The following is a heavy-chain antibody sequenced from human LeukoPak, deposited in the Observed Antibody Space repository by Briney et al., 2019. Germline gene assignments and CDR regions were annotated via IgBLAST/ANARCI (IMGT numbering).Heavy chain of an antibody. D-gene: IGHD6-19*01. CDR3: AADKTTGGWYELDY. CDR1: GFSVTTYY. J-gene: IGHJ4*02. CDR2: ISDSGRT. V-gene: IGHV3-53*01. Sequence: GGSLRLSCAASGFSVTTYYMTWVRQAPGKGLESVSVISDSGRTYYADSVKGRFAISRDDYKNTFFLQMNNLKVEDTALYYCAADKTTGGWYELDYWGQGTLVTVSS.